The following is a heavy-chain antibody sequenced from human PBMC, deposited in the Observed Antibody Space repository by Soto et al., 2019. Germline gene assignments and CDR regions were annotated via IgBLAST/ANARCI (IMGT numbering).Heavy chain of an antibody. CDR1: GFTFSSSW. CDR2: IKQDGSEK. CDR3: ASATVTKDFDY. V-gene: IGHV3-7*01. J-gene: IGHJ4*02. D-gene: IGHD4-17*01. Sequence: GGSLRLSCAASGFTFSSSWMSWVRQAPGKGLEWVANIKQDGSEKDYVDSVKGRFTISRDNAKNSLDLQMNSLRAEDTAVYYCASATVTKDFDYWGQGTLVTVSS.